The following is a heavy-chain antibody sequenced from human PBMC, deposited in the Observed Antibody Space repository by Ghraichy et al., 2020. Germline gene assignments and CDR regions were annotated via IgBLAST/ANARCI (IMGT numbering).Heavy chain of an antibody. CDR3: AREREVGNWFEP. J-gene: IGHJ5*02. Sequence: ASVKVSCKTSGYTFTGYFMHWVRQAPGQGPEWMGRINPNNGDTFYAQNFQGRVTMTRDTSISTAYMDLSRLKSDDTAVYFCAREREVGNWFEPWGQGTLVTVSS. CDR1: GYTFTGYF. D-gene: IGHD1-26*01. V-gene: IGHV1-2*06. CDR2: INPNNGDT.